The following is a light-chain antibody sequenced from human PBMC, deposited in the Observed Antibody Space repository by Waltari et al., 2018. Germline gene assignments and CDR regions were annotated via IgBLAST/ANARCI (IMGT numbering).Light chain of an antibody. CDR2: DAS. CDR1: QSISSD. Sequence: EIVLTQSPATLSLSPGERATLSCRASQSISSDLGWYQQEPGQAPRLLIYDASNRATGIPARFRGSGSGTDFTLTISSLEPEDIAVYYCQQRSKWPRTFGQGTKVEIK. J-gene: IGKJ1*01. V-gene: IGKV3-11*01. CDR3: QQRSKWPRT.